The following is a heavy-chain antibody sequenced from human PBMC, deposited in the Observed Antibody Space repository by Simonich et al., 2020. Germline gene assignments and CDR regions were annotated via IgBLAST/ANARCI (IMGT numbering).Heavy chain of an antibody. D-gene: IGHD2-15*01. CDR2: ISADKDNK. J-gene: IGHJ4*02. V-gene: IGHV1-18*01. CDR3: ARASRGTWWYYYFDY. CDR1: GYTFTSYG. Sequence: QVQLVQSGAEVKKPGASVKVSCKASGYTFTSYGISWVRQAPGQGLEWMGWISADKDNKNYAQKLQGRVTMTTDTSTSTAYMELRSLRSDDTAVYYCARASRGTWWYYYFDYWGQGTLVTVSS.